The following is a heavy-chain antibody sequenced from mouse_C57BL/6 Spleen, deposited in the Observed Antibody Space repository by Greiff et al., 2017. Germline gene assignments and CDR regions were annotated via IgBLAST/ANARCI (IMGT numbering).Heavy chain of an antibody. D-gene: IGHD1-1*01. J-gene: IGHJ2*01. CDR3: ARVDYYGSSPFDY. Sequence: QVQLQQSGPELVKPGASVKISCKASGYAFSSSWMNWVKQRPGKGLEWIGRIYPGDGDTNYNGKFKGQATLTADKSSSTAYMQRSSLTSEDSAVYFCARVDYYGSSPFDYWGQGTTLTGSS. CDR1: GYAFSSSW. V-gene: IGHV1-82*01. CDR2: IYPGDGDT.